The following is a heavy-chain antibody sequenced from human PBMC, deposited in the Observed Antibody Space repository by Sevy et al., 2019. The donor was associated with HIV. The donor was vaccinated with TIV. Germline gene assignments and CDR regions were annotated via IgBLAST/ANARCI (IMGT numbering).Heavy chain of an antibody. Sequence: ASVKVSCKASGGTFSSYAISWVRQAPGQGLEWMGGIIPIFGTANYAQKFQGRVTITAEESTRTAYMGLSSLRSEDMAVDYCAGDRRGGDYYYGMDVWGQGTTVTVSS. J-gene: IGHJ6*02. CDR1: GGTFSSYA. V-gene: IGHV1-69*13. CDR2: IIPIFGTA. CDR3: AGDRRGGDYYYGMDV. D-gene: IGHD3-10*01.